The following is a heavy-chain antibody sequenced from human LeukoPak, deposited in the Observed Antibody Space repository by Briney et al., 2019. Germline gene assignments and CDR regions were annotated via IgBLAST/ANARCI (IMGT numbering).Heavy chain of an antibody. Sequence: SRGSLRLSCSASGFTFSSYAMHWVRQAPGKGLEYVSAIRSNGGSTYYADSVKGRFTLSRDNSKNTLFLQMSSLRVGDTAVYYCVKGQATGTTLYSHYYYGMDVWGQGTTVTVSS. CDR2: IRSNGGST. J-gene: IGHJ6*02. D-gene: IGHD1-7*01. CDR1: GFTFSSYA. CDR3: VKGQATGTTLYSHYYYGMDV. V-gene: IGHV3-64D*09.